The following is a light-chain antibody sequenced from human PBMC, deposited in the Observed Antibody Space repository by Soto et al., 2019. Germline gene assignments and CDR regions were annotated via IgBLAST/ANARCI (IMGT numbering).Light chain of an antibody. CDR3: QHYGDSPRT. CDR1: QSVSSSY. Sequence: EIVLTKSPGTLSLSPGERATLSCWASQSVSSSYLAWYQQKPGQAPRLLIYGASSRATGIPDRFSGSGSGTDFNLTISRLEPEDFAVYYCQHYGDSPRTFGQGTKVDIK. J-gene: IGKJ1*01. CDR2: GAS. V-gene: IGKV3-20*01.